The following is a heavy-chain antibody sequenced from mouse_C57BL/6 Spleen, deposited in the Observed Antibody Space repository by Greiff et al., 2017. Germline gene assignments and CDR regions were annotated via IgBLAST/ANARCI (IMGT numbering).Heavy chain of an antibody. Sequence: EVQLVESGGGLVKPGGSLKLSCAASGFTFSDSGMHWVRQAPEKGLEWVAYISSGSSTIYYADTVKGRFTISRDNAKNTLCLQMTSLRSEDTAMYYCARGLRRGLDYWGQGTTLTVSS. CDR3: ARGLRRGLDY. V-gene: IGHV5-17*01. D-gene: IGHD2-4*01. CDR1: GFTFSDSG. CDR2: ISSGSSTI. J-gene: IGHJ2*01.